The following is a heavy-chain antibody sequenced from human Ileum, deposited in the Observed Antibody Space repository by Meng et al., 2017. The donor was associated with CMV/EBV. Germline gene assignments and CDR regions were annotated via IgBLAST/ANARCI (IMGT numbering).Heavy chain of an antibody. CDR1: GYTFTDYA. CDR3: ARYGLALGKFDY. Sequence: QVQLVQSGSELKKPGASVKVSCKASGYTFTDYAINWMRQAPGQGPEWMGWINTNTGNPTYARGFTGRFVFSLDSSVSTAYVEISGLKAEDTAVYYCARYGLALGKFDYWGQGTLVTVSS. V-gene: IGHV7-4-1*02. D-gene: IGHD4-17*01. CDR2: INTNTGNP. J-gene: IGHJ4*02.